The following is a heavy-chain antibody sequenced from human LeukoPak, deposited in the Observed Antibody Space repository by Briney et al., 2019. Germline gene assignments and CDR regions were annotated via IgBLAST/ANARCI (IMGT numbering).Heavy chain of an antibody. V-gene: IGHV3-21*01. J-gene: IGHJ4*02. D-gene: IGHD3-16*01. CDR2: ISSSSSYI. CDR1: GFTFSSYS. Sequence: GGSLRLSCAASGFTFSSYSMNWVRQAPGKGLEWVSSISSSSSYIYYADSVKGRFTISRDNAKNSLYLQMNSLRAEDTAVYCCARAPYGDNGYTAEVADYWGQGTLVTVSS. CDR3: ARAPYGDNGYTAEVADY.